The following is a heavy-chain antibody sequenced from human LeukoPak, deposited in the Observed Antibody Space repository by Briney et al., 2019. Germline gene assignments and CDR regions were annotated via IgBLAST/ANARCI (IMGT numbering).Heavy chain of an antibody. J-gene: IGHJ4*02. D-gene: IGHD5-18*01. V-gene: IGHV5-51*01. Sequence: GESLKISCKGSGYSFTSYWIGWVRQMPGKGLEWMGIIYPGDSDTRYSPSFQGQVTTSADKSISTAYLQWSSLKASDTAMYYRARHHGAAMAVFDYWGQGTLVTVSS. CDR1: GYSFTSYW. CDR2: IYPGDSDT. CDR3: ARHHGAAMAVFDY.